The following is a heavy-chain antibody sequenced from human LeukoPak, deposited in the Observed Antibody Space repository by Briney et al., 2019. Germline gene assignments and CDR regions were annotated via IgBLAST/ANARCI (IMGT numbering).Heavy chain of an antibody. CDR2: IWSDGTEQ. CDR1: VFTFSHYG. D-gene: IGHD3/OR15-3a*01. J-gene: IGHJ4*02. Sequence: GGSLRLSCAPSVFTFSHYGMHWVRQAPGKGLEWVAVIWSDGTEQYYGDSVKGRFTISRDNSKKTVYLQMHSLRVEDTAVYYCAKDAQRGFDFSNSLESWGQGTLVTVSS. V-gene: IGHV3-33*06. CDR3: AKDAQRGFDFSNSLES.